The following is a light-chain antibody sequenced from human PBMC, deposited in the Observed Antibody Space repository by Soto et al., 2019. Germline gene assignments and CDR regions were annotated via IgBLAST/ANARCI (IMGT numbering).Light chain of an antibody. Sequence: QSALTQPRSVSGSPGQSVTISCTGTSSDVGGYDYVSWYQQHPGKAPKLMIYDVSKRPSGVPDRFSGPKSGNTASLTISGLQAEDEAEYYCCSYAGNYTLLFGGGTKLTVL. CDR3: CSYAGNYTLL. V-gene: IGLV2-11*01. CDR1: SSDVGGYDY. CDR2: DVS. J-gene: IGLJ2*01.